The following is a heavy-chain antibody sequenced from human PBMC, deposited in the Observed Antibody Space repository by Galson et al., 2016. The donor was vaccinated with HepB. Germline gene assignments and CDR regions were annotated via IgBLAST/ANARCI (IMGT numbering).Heavy chain of an antibody. Sequence: CAISGDSVSSNSSAWNWIRQSPSGGLEWLGRTSYRSRRVNDYADSVKIRISINPDTSNNRSSLHLTSVTPDDTAVYYCARAAPPRSGRFDFWGQGTLVTVSS. D-gene: IGHD1-26*01. CDR3: ARAAPPRSGRFDF. J-gene: IGHJ4*02. V-gene: IGHV6-1*01. CDR2: TSYRSRRVN. CDR1: GDSVSSNSSA.